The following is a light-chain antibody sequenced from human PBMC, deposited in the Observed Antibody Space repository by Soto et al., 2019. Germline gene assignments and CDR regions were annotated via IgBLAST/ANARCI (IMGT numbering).Light chain of an antibody. V-gene: IGLV2-14*01. CDR2: DVS. J-gene: IGLJ1*01. Sequence: QSALTQPASVSGSPGQSITISCTGNSSDVGGYNYVSWYQQHPGKAPKLMIYDVSNRPSGFSNRFSGSKSGNTASLTISGLQAEDEANYYCSSYTSSSTPYVFGTGTKLTVL. CDR3: SSYTSSSTPYV. CDR1: SSDVGGYNY.